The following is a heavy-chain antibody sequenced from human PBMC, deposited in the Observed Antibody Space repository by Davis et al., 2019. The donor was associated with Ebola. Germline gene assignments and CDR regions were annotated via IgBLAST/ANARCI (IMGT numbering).Heavy chain of an antibody. V-gene: IGHV3-11*06. J-gene: IGHJ4*02. D-gene: IGHD6-19*01. CDR1: GFTFSVYE. CDR2: ISSSSSYT. Sequence: GGSLRLSCAASGFTFSVYEMNWVRQAPGKGLEWVSYISSSSSYTNYADSVKGRFTISRDNAKNSLYLQMNSLRAEDTAVYYCARDLSRGSSGWYPGYWGQGTLVTVSS. CDR3: ARDLSRGSSGWYPGY.